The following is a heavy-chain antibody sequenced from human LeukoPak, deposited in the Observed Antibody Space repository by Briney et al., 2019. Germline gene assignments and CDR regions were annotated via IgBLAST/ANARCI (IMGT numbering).Heavy chain of an antibody. CDR1: GYTFTGYY. CDR3: ARRYYDSSGYYY. Sequence: GASVKVSCKSSGYTFTGYYMHWVRQAPGQGLEWMGWVNPNSGGTNYAQKFQGRVTMTRDTSISTAYMELSRLRSDDTAVYYCARRYYDSSGYYYWGQGTLVTVSS. CDR2: VNPNSGGT. D-gene: IGHD3-22*01. V-gene: IGHV1-2*02. J-gene: IGHJ4*02.